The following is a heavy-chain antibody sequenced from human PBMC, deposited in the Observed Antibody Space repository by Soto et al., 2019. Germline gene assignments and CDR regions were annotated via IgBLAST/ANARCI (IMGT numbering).Heavy chain of an antibody. CDR2: IKSNTDGGTT. D-gene: IGHD5-12*01. CDR3: TTDRILFGGYVPSYYYYAMDV. V-gene: IGHV3-15*01. CDR1: GFIFSHAW. J-gene: IGHJ6*02. Sequence: PWGSLRLSCAASGFIFSHAWMSWVCHAPAKGMEWVCRIKSNTDGGTTEYAAPGEGTFIISRDDSKDAIYLEMNSLKSEDTALYYCTTDRILFGGYVPSYYYYAMDVWGQGTTVTVSS.